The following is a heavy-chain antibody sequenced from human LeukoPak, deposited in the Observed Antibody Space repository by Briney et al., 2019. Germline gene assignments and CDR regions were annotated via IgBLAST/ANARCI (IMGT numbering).Heavy chain of an antibody. CDR1: GYTFTGYY. Sequence: ASVKVSCKASGYTFTGYYMHWVQQAPGQGLEWMGRINPNSGGTNYAQKFQGRVTMTRDTSISTAYMELSRLRSDDTAVYYCAKEITMIVVALYPWGQGTLVTVSS. CDR3: AKEITMIVVALYP. D-gene: IGHD3-22*01. J-gene: IGHJ5*02. V-gene: IGHV1-2*06. CDR2: INPNSGGT.